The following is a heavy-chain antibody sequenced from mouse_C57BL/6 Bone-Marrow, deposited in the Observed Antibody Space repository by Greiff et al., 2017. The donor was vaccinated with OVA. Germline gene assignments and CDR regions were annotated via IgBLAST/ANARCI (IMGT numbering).Heavy chain of an antibody. J-gene: IGHJ2*01. CDR3: ARDPGGQYYFDY. V-gene: IGHV5-4*01. CDR1: GFTFSSYA. Sequence: EVKVEESGGGLVKPGGSLKLSCAASGFTFSSYAMSWVRQTPEKRLEWVATISDGGSYTYYPDNVKGRFTISRDNAKNNLYLQMSHLKSEDTAMYYCARDPGGQYYFDYWGQGTTLTVSS. CDR2: ISDGGSYT.